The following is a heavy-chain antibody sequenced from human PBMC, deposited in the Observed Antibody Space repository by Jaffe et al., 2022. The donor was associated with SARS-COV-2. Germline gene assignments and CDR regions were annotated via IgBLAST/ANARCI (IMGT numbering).Heavy chain of an antibody. Sequence: EVQLVESGGGLVQPGGSLRLSCAASGFIFSNYWMSWVRQAPGKGLEWVANIKQDGSERYCVDSVKGRFTISRDNAKNSLFLQMNSLRGEDTAVYYCARHLSSGLDYWGQGTLVTVSS. CDR3: ARHLSSGLDY. J-gene: IGHJ4*02. CDR2: IKQDGSER. D-gene: IGHD6-25*01. CDR1: GFIFSNYW. V-gene: IGHV3-7*01.